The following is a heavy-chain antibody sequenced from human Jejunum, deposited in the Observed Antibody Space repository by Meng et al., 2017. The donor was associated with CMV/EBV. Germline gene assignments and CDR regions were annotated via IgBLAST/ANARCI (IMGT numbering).Heavy chain of an antibody. CDR3: AREDIVVVPAAMGDAFDI. D-gene: IGHD2-2*01. CDR1: SGSYY. CDR2: IYYSGST. V-gene: IGHV4-61*01. J-gene: IGHJ3*02. Sequence: SGSYYWSWIRQPPGKGLEWIGYIYYSGSTNYNPSLKSRVTISVDTSKNQFSLKLSSVTAADTAVYYCAREDIVVVPAAMGDAFDIWGQGTVVTVSS.